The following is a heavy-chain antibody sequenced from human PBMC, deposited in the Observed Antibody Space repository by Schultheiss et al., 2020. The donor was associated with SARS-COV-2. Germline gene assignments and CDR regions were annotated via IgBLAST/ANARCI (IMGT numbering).Heavy chain of an antibody. D-gene: IGHD6-19*01. CDR2: ISYDGSNK. V-gene: IGHV3-30*03. CDR3: ARGAGDY. Sequence: GESLKISCAASGFTFSSYGMHWVRQAPGKGLEWVAVISYDGSNKYYADSVKGRFTISRDNSKNTLYLQMNSLRAEDTAVYYCARGAGDYWGQGTLVTVSS. J-gene: IGHJ4*02. CDR1: GFTFSSYG.